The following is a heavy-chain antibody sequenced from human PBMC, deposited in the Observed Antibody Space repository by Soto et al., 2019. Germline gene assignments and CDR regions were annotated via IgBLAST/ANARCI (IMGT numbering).Heavy chain of an antibody. J-gene: IGHJ4*02. Sequence: GGPLRLSCTASGFAFRGYRMHWVRQAPGKGLVWVSRINSDGSSTDYAASVRGRFTISRDNAKNTLHLQMDSLRAEDTAVYYCARTNYHFDLWGQGTPVTVSS. CDR2: INSDGSST. D-gene: IGHD3-10*01. CDR3: ARTNYHFDL. CDR1: GFAFRGYR. V-gene: IGHV3-74*01.